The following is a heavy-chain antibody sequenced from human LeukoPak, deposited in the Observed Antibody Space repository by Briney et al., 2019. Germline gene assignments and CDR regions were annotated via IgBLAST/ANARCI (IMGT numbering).Heavy chain of an antibody. D-gene: IGHD6-25*01. CDR3: ARGRGPLP. V-gene: IGHV4-34*01. CDR1: GGSLSDYY. CDR2: IDHSGSS. Sequence: SETLSLTCVVYGGSLSDYYWSWLRQPPGKGLEWIGEIDHSGSSNYSPSLKSRVTISVDTSKNQFSLKLISVTAADTAVYYCARGRGPLPWGQGTLVTVSS. J-gene: IGHJ5*02.